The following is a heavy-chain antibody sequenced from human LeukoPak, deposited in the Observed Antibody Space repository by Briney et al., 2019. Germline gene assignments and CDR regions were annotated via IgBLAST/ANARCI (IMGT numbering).Heavy chain of an antibody. Sequence: PGGSLRLSCAASGFTFSSYSMNWVRQAPGKGLEWVSYISSDSSNIFYADSFKGRFTISRDNAQNSLDLQMDSLRAEDTAVYYCARDQFLDYWGQGTLVTVSS. CDR2: ISSDSSNI. CDR3: ARDQFLDY. CDR1: GFTFSSYS. J-gene: IGHJ4*02. V-gene: IGHV3-21*04.